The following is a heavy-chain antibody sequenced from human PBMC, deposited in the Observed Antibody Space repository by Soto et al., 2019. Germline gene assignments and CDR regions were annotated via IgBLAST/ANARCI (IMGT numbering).Heavy chain of an antibody. CDR2: ISQSGNT. CDR1: SGSFGGYY. V-gene: IGHV4-34*01. CDR3: ARAPKVSGSSQTRPDF. J-gene: IGHJ4*02. D-gene: IGHD6-6*01. Sequence: SLPCSIYSGSFGGYYWSWIRQPPGKGLEWIGEISQSGNTNYSPSLKSRVSISIDTSKKQFSLNLASVSAADTAVYYCARAPKVSGSSQTRPDFWGQGTLVTVSS.